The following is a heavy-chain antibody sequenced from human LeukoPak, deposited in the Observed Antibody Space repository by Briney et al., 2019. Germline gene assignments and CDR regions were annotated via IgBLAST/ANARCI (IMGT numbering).Heavy chain of an antibody. CDR1: GYTFTNYG. V-gene: IGHV1-18*01. Sequence: RASVKVSCKASGYTFTNYGISWVRQAPGQGLEWMGWISTYNDYTKYSQKLQGRVTMTTDTSTSTAYMELRSLTSDDTAVYYCARDGHRRYHYDSSGREDAFDIWGQGTMVTVSS. J-gene: IGHJ3*02. D-gene: IGHD3-22*01. CDR3: ARDGHRRYHYDSSGREDAFDI. CDR2: ISTYNDYT.